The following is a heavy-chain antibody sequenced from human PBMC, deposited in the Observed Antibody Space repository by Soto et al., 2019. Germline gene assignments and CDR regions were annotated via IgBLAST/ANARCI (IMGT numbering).Heavy chain of an antibody. CDR3: TTELGYCSGGSCYSFDY. CDR2: IKSKTDGGTT. CDR1: GFTFSNAW. V-gene: IGHV3-15*07. J-gene: IGHJ4*02. D-gene: IGHD2-15*01. Sequence: GGSLRLSCAASGFTFSNAWMNWVRQAPGKGLEWVGRIKSKTDGGTTDYAAPVKGRFTISRDDSKNTLYLQMNSLKTEDTAVYYCTTELGYCSGGSCYSFDYWGQGTLVTVSS.